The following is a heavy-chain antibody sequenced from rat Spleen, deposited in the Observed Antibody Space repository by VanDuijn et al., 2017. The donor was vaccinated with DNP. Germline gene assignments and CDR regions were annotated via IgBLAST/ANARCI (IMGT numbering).Heavy chain of an antibody. V-gene: IGHV5-7*01. D-gene: IGHD1-4*01. CDR1: GFTFSDYY. CDR2: ISTSGSRT. CDR3: ARQPAFDY. Sequence: EVQLVESGGGLVQPGRSLKVSCAASGFTFSDYYMAWVRQAPKKGLEWVATISTSGSRTYYPDSVKGRFTISRDNAKSSLYLQMNSLKSEDTATYYCARQPAFDYWGQGVMVTVSS. J-gene: IGHJ2*01.